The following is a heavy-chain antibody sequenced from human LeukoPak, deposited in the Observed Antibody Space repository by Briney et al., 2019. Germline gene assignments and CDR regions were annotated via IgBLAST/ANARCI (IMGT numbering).Heavy chain of an antibody. D-gene: IGHD1-26*01. J-gene: IGHJ4*02. V-gene: IGHV3-30-3*01. CDR1: GFTFSSYA. Sequence: PGRSLRLSCAASGFTFSSYAMHWVRQAPGKGLEWVAVISYDGSNKYYADSVKGRFTISRDNSKNTLYLQMNSLRAEDTAVYYCARDEGFPQREIRYSFDYWGQGTLVTVSS. CDR3: ARDEGFPQREIRYSFDY. CDR2: ISYDGSNK.